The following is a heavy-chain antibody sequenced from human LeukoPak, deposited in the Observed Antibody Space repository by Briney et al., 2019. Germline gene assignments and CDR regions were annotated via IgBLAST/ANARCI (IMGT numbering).Heavy chain of an antibody. D-gene: IGHD3-10*01. CDR3: AADVHYGSGSLDY. V-gene: IGHV1-69*05. CDR2: IIPIFGTA. J-gene: IGHJ4*02. Sequence: ALVKVSCKASGGTFSSYAISWVRQAPGQGLEWMGGIIPIFGTANYAQKFQGRVTITRDMSTSTAYMELSSLRSEDTAVYYCAADVHYGSGSLDYWGQGTLVTVSS. CDR1: GGTFSSYA.